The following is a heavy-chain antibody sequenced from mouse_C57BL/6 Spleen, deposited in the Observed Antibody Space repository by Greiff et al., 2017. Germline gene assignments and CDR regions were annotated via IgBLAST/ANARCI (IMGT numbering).Heavy chain of an antibody. CDR2: ISSGSSTI. CDR1: GFTFSDYG. CDR3: ARSYEDAMDY. Sequence: EVMLVESGGGLVKPGGSLKLSCAASGFTFSDYGMHWVRQAPEKGLEWVAYISSGSSTIYYADTVKGRFTISRDNAKNTLFLQMTSLRSEDTAMYYCARSYEDAMDYWGQGTSVTVSS. V-gene: IGHV5-17*01. D-gene: IGHD2-3*01. J-gene: IGHJ4*01.